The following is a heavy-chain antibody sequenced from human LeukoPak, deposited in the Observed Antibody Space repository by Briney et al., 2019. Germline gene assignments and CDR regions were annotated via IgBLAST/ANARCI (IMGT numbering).Heavy chain of an antibody. Sequence: GGSLRLSCAASGFTFSSYSMNWVRQAPGKGLEWVSRINSDGSSTSYADSVKGRFTISRDNAKNTLYLQMNSLRAEDTAVYYCARDLWGRVPGYMDVWGKGTTVTVSS. CDR1: GFTFSSYS. V-gene: IGHV3-74*01. CDR2: INSDGSST. CDR3: ARDLWGRVPGYMDV. J-gene: IGHJ6*03. D-gene: IGHD2-21*01.